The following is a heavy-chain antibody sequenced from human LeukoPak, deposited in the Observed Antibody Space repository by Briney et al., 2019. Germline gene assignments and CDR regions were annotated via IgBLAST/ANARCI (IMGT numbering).Heavy chain of an antibody. CDR3: ARVVVVVVAATSWFDP. CDR2: IYHSGST. J-gene: IGHJ5*02. CDR1: GGSISSSNW. Sequence: SETLSLTCAVSGGSISSSNWWSWVRQSPGKGLEWIGEIYHSGSTNYNPSLKSRVTISVDKSKNQFSLKLSSVTAADTAVHYCARVVVVVVAATSWFDPWGQGTLVTVSS. V-gene: IGHV4-4*02. D-gene: IGHD2-15*01.